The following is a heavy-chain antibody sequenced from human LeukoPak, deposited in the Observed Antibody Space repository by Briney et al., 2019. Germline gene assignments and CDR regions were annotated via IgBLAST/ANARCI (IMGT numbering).Heavy chain of an antibody. D-gene: IGHD4-17*01. V-gene: IGHV3-23*01. Sequence: PGGSLRLSCAASGFTVSSNYMSWVRQAPGKGLEWVSAISGSVGSTYYADSVKGRFTISRDNSKNTLYLQMNSLRAEDTAVYYCAKDGRGYGDSNWFDTWGQGTLVTVS. CDR1: GFTVSSNY. CDR3: AKDGRGYGDSNWFDT. CDR2: ISGSVGST. J-gene: IGHJ5*02.